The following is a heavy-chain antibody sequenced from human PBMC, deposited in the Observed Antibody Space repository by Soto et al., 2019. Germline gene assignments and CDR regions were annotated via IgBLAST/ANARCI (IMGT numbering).Heavy chain of an antibody. CDR3: AKDRPEGIAAAGEVDY. CDR2: ISGSGGST. CDR1: GFTFSSYA. V-gene: IGHV3-23*01. Sequence: EVQLLESGGGLVQPGGSLRLSCAASGFTFSSYAMSWVRQAPGKGLEWVSAISGSGGSTYYADSVKGRFTISRDNSKNTLYLQMNSLRAEDTAVYYCAKDRPEGIAAAGEVDYWGQGTLVTVSS. D-gene: IGHD6-13*01. J-gene: IGHJ4*02.